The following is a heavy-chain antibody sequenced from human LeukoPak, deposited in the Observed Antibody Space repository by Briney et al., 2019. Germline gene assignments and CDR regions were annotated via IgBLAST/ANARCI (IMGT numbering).Heavy chain of an antibody. Sequence: PGGSLRLSCAASGFTFSNYGMTWVRQAPGKGLEWVSYISSSSSTIYYADSVKGRFAISTDNAENSLYLQMNSLRTEDTAVYYCARDHRWGFDYWGRGTLVTVSS. CDR3: ARDHRWGFDY. V-gene: IGHV3-48*01. J-gene: IGHJ4*02. CDR1: GFTFSNYG. D-gene: IGHD7-27*01. CDR2: ISSSSSTI.